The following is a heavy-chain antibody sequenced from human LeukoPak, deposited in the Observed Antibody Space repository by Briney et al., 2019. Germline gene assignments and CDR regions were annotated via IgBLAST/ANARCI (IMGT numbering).Heavy chain of an antibody. CDR2: IYYSGST. Sequence: SETLSLTCTVSGGSISSGDNYWSWIRQPPGKGLEWVGYIYYSGSTYYNPSLKSRVTISSDTLKNQFSLKLSSVTAADTAVYYSARVPFYDSSGVFWGQGTLVTVSS. CDR3: ARVPFYDSSGVF. J-gene: IGHJ4*02. V-gene: IGHV4-30-4*01. D-gene: IGHD3-22*01. CDR1: GGSISSGDNY.